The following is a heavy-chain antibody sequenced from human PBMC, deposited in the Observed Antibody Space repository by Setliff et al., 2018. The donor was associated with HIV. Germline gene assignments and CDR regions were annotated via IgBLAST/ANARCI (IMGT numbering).Heavy chain of an antibody. CDR1: GGSISSHY. J-gene: IGHJ6*03. V-gene: IGHV4-59*11. CDR2: IYNNGRT. D-gene: IGHD3-9*01. Sequence: KTSETLSLTCSVSGGSISSHYWSWIRQSPGKGLEWIGYIYNNGRTNYNPSLKSRVTISVDTSKNQFSLKLSSVTAADTAVYYCARDHYYDIVTGYFGYMDVWCEGTAVTVSS. CDR3: ARDHYYDIVTGYFGYMDV.